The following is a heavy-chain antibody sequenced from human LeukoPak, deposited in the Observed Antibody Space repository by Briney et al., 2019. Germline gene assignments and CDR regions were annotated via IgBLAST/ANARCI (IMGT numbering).Heavy chain of an antibody. CDR1: GFTFSSYA. Sequence: GGSLRLSCAASGFTFSSYAMSWVRQAPGKGLEWVSAISGSGGSTYYADSVKGRFTISRDNSKNTLYLQMNSLRAEDTAVYYCAKPDPSIVARAPLYYFDYWGQGTLVTVSS. J-gene: IGHJ4*02. V-gene: IGHV3-23*01. D-gene: IGHD6-6*01. CDR2: ISGSGGST. CDR3: AKPDPSIVARAPLYYFDY.